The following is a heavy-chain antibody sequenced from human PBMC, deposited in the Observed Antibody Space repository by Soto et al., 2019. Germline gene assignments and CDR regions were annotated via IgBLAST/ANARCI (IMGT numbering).Heavy chain of an antibody. Sequence: ASETLSLTCGVYGGSFSGSYWSWIRQSPGKGLEWIGEINHSVRTNYNPSLMSRVTISVDTSKNQFSLKLNSVTAADTAVYYCARGQSTMLGGAPPPHYYYYVDVWGEGTTVTVSS. CDR3: ARGQSTMLGGAPPPHYYYYVDV. J-gene: IGHJ6*03. D-gene: IGHD3-10*01. CDR2: INHSVRT. V-gene: IGHV4-34*01. CDR1: GGSFSGSY.